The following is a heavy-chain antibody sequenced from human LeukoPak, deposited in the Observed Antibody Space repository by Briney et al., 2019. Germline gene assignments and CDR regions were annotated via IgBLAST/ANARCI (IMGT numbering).Heavy chain of an antibody. CDR2: ISGSGGNT. D-gene: IGHD2-21*01. V-gene: IGHV3-23*01. Sequence: GGSLRLSCAASGFTFSSYAMTWVRQAPGKGLEWVSLISGSGGNTYYADSVKGRFTISRDNSKNTLYLQMNSLRAEDTAVYHCAKDIQCTYWGLGTLVTVSS. J-gene: IGHJ4*02. CDR3: AKDIQCTY. CDR1: GFTFSSYA.